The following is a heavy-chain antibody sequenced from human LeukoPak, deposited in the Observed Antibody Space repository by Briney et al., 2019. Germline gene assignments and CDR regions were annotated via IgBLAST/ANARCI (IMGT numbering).Heavy chain of an antibody. V-gene: IGHV4-34*01. Sequence: SETLSLTCAVYGGSFSGYYWSWIRQPPGKGLEWIGEINLSGSTNYNPSLKSRVTISVETSKNQFSLKLSSVTAADTAVYYCARDRDYYGSGSLSPDYWGQGTLVTVSS. CDR2: INLSGST. J-gene: IGHJ4*02. D-gene: IGHD3-10*01. CDR1: GGSFSGYY. CDR3: ARDRDYYGSGSLSPDY.